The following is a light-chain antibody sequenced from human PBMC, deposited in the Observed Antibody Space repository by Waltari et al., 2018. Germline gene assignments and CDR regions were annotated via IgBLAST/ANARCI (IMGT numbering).Light chain of an antibody. J-gene: IGLJ3*02. CDR1: SNHVGNLG. CDR3: SVWDSSLSGWV. Sequence: QAGLTQPPSVSNALGQTATLTCIANSNHVGNLGAAWLQQHQGHPPKLLSFRNNNRPSGISERFSASRSGNTASLTITGLQAEDDADYYCSVWDSSLSGWVFGGGTKLTVL. V-gene: IGLV10-54*04. CDR2: RNN.